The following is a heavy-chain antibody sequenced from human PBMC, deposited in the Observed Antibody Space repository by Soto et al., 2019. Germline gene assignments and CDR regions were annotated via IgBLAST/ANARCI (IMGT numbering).Heavy chain of an antibody. V-gene: IGHV1-18*01. CDR3: ARVSFLVLMVYAIDDSDY. D-gene: IGHD2-8*01. CDR1: GYTFTSYG. CDR2: ISAYNGNT. Sequence: VASVKVSCKASGYTFTSYGISWVRQAPGQGLEWMGWISAYNGNTNYAQKLQGRVTMTTDTSTSTAYMELRSLRSDDTAVYYCARVSFLVLMVYAIDDSDYWGQGTLVTVSS. J-gene: IGHJ4*02.